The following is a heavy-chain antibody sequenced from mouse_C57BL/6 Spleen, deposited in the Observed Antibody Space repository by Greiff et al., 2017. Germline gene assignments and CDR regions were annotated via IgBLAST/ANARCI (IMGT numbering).Heavy chain of an antibody. D-gene: IGHD1-1*01. CDR3: ARRPLGYGSSHWYFDV. CDR1: GYTFTSYW. V-gene: IGHV1-69*01. CDR2: IDPSDSYT. Sequence: QVQLQQPGAELVMPGASVKLSCKASGYTFTSYWMHWVKQRPGQGLEWIGEIDPSDSYTNYNQKFKGKSTLTVDKSSSTAYMQLSSLTSEDSAVYYCARRPLGYGSSHWYFDVWGTGTTVTVSS. J-gene: IGHJ1*03.